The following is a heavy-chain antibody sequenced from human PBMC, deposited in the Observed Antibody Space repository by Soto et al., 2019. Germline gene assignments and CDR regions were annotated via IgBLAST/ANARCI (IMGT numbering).Heavy chain of an antibody. CDR2: VIPLFETA. CDR1: GGIFTNNA. Sequence: QVQVVQSGAEVKKPGSSVKVSCKVSGGIFTNNAISWVRQAPGQGLEWLGGVIPLFETADYAQKFQGRVSITADKSTSTAYMELGSLTSEDTAVYYCARGGIHFADSSGHAFDSWGQGTLISVTS. D-gene: IGHD3-22*01. CDR3: ARGGIHFADSSGHAFDS. V-gene: IGHV1-69*06. J-gene: IGHJ4*02.